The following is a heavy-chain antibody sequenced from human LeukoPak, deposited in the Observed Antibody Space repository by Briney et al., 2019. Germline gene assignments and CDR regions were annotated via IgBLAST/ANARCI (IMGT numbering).Heavy chain of an antibody. CDR3: ARDWDCTNGVCYFWFDP. J-gene: IGHJ5*02. V-gene: IGHV1-2*02. Sequence: GASVKVSCKASGYTFTGYYMHWVRQAPGQGLEWMGWINPNSGGTNYAQKFQGRLTMTRDTSISTAYMELSRLRSDDTAVYYCARDWDCTNGVCYFWFDPWGQGTLVTVSS. CDR2: INPNSGGT. D-gene: IGHD2-8*01. CDR1: GYTFTGYY.